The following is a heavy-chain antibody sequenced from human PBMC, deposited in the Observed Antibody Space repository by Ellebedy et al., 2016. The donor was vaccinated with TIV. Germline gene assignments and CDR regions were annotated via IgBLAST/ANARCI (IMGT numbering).Heavy chain of an antibody. CDR1: GVSITSHF. J-gene: IGHJ3*02. Sequence: SETLSLTCAVSGVSITSHFWTWIRQTAGKGLEWIGRLYPSGTTNYNPSLKSRVTMSLDTSKEQLSLKLRSVTAADTAVYYCARDGPQWYDAFDIWGQGTMVTVSS. CDR3: ARDGPQWYDAFDI. CDR2: LYPSGTT. V-gene: IGHV4-4*07. D-gene: IGHD2-15*01.